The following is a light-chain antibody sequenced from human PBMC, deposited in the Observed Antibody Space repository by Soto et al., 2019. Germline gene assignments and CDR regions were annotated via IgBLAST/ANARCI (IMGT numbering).Light chain of an antibody. J-gene: IGLJ3*02. CDR3: AAWDDSLEGVV. V-gene: IGLV1-40*01. CDR1: ASNFGAGYD. Sequence: QSVLTQPPSVSGAPGQRVTISCTGSASNFGAGYDVHWYQQIPGTAPKVLIFTNNQRPSGVPDRVSGSKSGTSASLAISGLRSEDEAHYYCAAWDDSLEGVVLGGGTQLTVL. CDR2: TNN.